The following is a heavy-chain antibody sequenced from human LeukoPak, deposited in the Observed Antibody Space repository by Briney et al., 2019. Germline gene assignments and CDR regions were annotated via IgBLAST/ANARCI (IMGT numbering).Heavy chain of an antibody. CDR2: ISSTSSYI. V-gene: IGHV3-21*01. D-gene: IGHD5-24*01. J-gene: IGHJ4*02. Sequence: GGSLRLSCAASGFTFSSYTINWVRQAPGKGLEWVSSISSTSSYISYADSVKGRFTISRDNAKNSVYLQMNSLRPEDTAVYYCVRGRWNVDYWGQGTLVTVSP. CDR3: VRGRWNVDY. CDR1: GFTFSSYT.